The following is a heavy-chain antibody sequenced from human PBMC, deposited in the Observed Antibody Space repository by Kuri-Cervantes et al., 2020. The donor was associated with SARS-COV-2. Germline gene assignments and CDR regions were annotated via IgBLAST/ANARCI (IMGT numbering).Heavy chain of an antibody. CDR3: ARGPPGWFSSTSCYGAYYGMGV. Sequence: GSLRLSCAVYGGSFSGYYWSWIRQPPGKGLEWIGEINHSGSTNYNPSLKSRVTISVDTSKNQFSLKLSSVTAADTAVYYCARGPPGWFSSTSCYGAYYGMGVWGQGNMVNVSS. D-gene: IGHD2-2*01. J-gene: IGHJ6*01. V-gene: IGHV4-34*01. CDR1: GGSFSGYY. CDR2: INHSGST.